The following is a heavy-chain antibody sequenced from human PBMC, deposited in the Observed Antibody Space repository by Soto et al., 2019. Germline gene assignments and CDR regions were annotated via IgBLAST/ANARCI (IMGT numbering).Heavy chain of an antibody. Sequence: GGSLRLSWAGSGFTFGDSYMSWIRQAPGKGLEWLSYISPGSRYPAYADSVKGRFTISRDNAKRSLYLQMLRLTAAHPAIYYGLRGGGGRLFDPCGQGTMVTV. V-gene: IGHV3-11*06. CDR1: GFTFGDSY. J-gene: IGHJ5*02. CDR3: LRGGGGRLFDP. CDR2: ISPGSRYP. D-gene: IGHD2-15*01.